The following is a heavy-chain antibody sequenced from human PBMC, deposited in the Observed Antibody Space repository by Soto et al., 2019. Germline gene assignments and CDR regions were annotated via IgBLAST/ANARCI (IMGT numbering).Heavy chain of an antibody. Sequence: QVQLVQSGAEVKKPGASVKVSCKASGYTFTSYGISWVRQAPGQGLEWMGWISAYNGNTNYAQKLQGRVTMTTDTSTSTAYMELRSLRSDDTAVYYCTRDAFYDYIWGSYRYDYWGQGTLVTVSS. CDR2: ISAYNGNT. D-gene: IGHD3-16*02. V-gene: IGHV1-18*01. J-gene: IGHJ4*02. CDR1: GYTFTSYG. CDR3: TRDAFYDYIWGSYRYDY.